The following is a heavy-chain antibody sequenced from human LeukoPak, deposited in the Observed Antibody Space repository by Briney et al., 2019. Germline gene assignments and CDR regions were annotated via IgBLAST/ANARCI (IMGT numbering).Heavy chain of an antibody. CDR1: GFTFSSYS. CDR3: ARDIVATLSTSLDY. V-gene: IGHV3-21*01. Sequence: GGSLRLSCAASGFTFSSYSMNWVRQAPGKGLEWVSSISSSSSYIYYADSVKGRFTISRDNAKSSLYLQMNSLRAEDTAVYYCARDIVATLSTSLDYWGQGTLVTVSS. J-gene: IGHJ4*02. CDR2: ISSSSSYI. D-gene: IGHD5-12*01.